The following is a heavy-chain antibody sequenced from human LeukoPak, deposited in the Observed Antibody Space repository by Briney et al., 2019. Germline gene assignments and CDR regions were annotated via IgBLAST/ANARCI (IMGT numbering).Heavy chain of an antibody. Sequence: SETLSLTCTVSGGSTSSYYWSWIRQPAGKGLEWIGRIYTSGSTNYNPSLKSRVTMSVDTSKNQFSLKLSSVTAADTAVYYCARDNQRSYYYGMDVWGQGTTVTVSS. J-gene: IGHJ6*02. D-gene: IGHD5-24*01. CDR3: ARDNQRSYYYGMDV. V-gene: IGHV4-4*07. CDR2: IYTSGST. CDR1: GGSTSSYY.